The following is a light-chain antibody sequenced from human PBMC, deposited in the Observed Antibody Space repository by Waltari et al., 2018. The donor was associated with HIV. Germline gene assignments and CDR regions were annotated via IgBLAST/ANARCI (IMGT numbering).Light chain of an antibody. J-gene: IGLJ2*01. Sequence: QSALTHPPSASGSPGQSVTISCTGTSSDVGGLIYVSWYQQHPGKAPKLMIYQVNKRPSGVPARFSGTKSGNRASLTVSGLQAEDEADYYCSSFAGSNNLMVFGGGTKLTVL. CDR2: QVN. CDR3: SSFAGSNNLMV. V-gene: IGLV2-8*01. CDR1: SSDVGGLIY.